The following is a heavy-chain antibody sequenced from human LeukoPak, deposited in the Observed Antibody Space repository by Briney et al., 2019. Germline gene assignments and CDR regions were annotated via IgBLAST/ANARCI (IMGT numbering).Heavy chain of an antibody. CDR1: GFIFNKYW. J-gene: IGHJ3*02. CDR2: IKEDGSEK. D-gene: IGHD6-19*01. V-gene: IGHV3-7*01. CDR3: ARDSSPNAFDI. Sequence: GGSLRLSCAASGFIFNKYWMSWVRQAPGKGLEWVANIKEDGSEKNYVDSVKGRFTISRDNAEKSLYLQMNSLRAEDTAVYYCARDSSPNAFDIWGQGTMVTVSS.